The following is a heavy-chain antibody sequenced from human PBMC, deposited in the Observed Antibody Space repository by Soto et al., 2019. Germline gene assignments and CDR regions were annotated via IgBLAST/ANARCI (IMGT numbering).Heavy chain of an antibody. Sequence: GGSLRLSCAASGFTFSSYAMSWVRQAPGKGLEWVSAISGSGGSTYYADSVKGRFTISRDNSKNTLYLQMNSLRAEDTAVYYCAKDGGLEQWLVRDFQHWGQGTLVTVSS. CDR1: GFTFSSYA. J-gene: IGHJ1*01. D-gene: IGHD6-19*01. V-gene: IGHV3-23*01. CDR3: AKDGGLEQWLVRDFQH. CDR2: ISGSGGST.